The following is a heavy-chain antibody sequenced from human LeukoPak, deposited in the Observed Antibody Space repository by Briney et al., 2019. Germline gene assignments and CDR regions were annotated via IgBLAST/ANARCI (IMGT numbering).Heavy chain of an antibody. CDR1: GDSISSSYW. J-gene: IGHJ3*02. V-gene: IGHV4-4*02. Sequence: SGTLSLTCDVSGDSISSSYWWTWVRQPPGKGLEWIGSIYYSGSTYYNPSLKSRVTISVDTSKNQFSLKLSSVTAADTAVYYCARADYDSYGDAFDIWGQGTMVTVSS. CDR2: IYYSGST. D-gene: IGHD3-22*01. CDR3: ARADYDSYGDAFDI.